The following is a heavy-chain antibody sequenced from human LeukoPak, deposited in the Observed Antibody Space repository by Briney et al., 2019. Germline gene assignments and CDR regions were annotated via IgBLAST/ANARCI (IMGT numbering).Heavy chain of an antibody. Sequence: GGSLRLSCAASGFTFSSYSMSWVRQAPGKGLEWVSVISGNGGDTFYADSVKGRFTISRDSSKNTLFLQMNRLRPEDAAVYYCAKAPVTTCRGAFCYPFDYWGLGTLVTVSS. D-gene: IGHD2-15*01. V-gene: IGHV3-23*01. CDR2: ISGNGGDT. CDR1: GFTFSSYS. CDR3: AKAPVTTCRGAFCYPFDY. J-gene: IGHJ4*02.